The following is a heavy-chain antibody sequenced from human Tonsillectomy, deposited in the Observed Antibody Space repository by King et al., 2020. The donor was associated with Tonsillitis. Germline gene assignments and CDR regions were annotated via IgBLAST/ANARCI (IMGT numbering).Heavy chain of an antibody. CDR3: AKQGGYSDYAHLDY. J-gene: IGHJ4*02. D-gene: IGHD5-12*01. CDR2: ISGGGTSK. Sequence: VQLVESGGGLVQPGESLRLSCAVSGFTFSSYAMSWVRQAPGRGLEWVSVISGGGTSKHYADCVKGRFTISRDNTKNTLYLQMNSVRAEDTAVYYYAKQGGYSDYAHLDYWGQGTLDKVSS. V-gene: IGHV3-23*04. CDR1: GFTFSSYA.